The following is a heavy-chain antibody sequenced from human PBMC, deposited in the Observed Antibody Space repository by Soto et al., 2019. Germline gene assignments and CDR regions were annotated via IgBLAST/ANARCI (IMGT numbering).Heavy chain of an antibody. CDR2: ISYDGSNK. CDR1: GFTFSSYA. V-gene: IGHV3-30-3*01. D-gene: IGHD2-15*01. Sequence: LSLTCAASGFTFSSYAMHWVRQAPGKGLEWVAVISYDGSNKYYADSVKGRFTISRDNSKNTLYLQMNSLRAEDTAVYYCARDWVGSCYSCYYYYGMDVWGQGTTVTVSS. J-gene: IGHJ6*02. CDR3: ARDWVGSCYSCYYYYGMDV.